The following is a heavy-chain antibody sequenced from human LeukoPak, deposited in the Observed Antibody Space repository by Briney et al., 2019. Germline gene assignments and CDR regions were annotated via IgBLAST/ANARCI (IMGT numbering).Heavy chain of an antibody. Sequence: GESLKISCKGSGYSFTNYWIGWVRQMPGKGLEWMGIIYPGDSDTRYSPSFQGQVTISTDKSISTAYLRWSSLKASDTAMYYCARQLRSDIVAVPPHAFNIWGQGTMVTVSS. V-gene: IGHV5-51*01. CDR3: ARQLRSDIVAVPPHAFNI. CDR1: GYSFTNYW. CDR2: IYPGDSDT. J-gene: IGHJ3*02. D-gene: IGHD2-2*01.